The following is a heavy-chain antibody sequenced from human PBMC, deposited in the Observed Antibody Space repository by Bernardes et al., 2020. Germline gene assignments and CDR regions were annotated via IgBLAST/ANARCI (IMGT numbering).Heavy chain of an antibody. J-gene: IGHJ3*02. D-gene: IGHD4-17*01. Sequence: GGSLRLSCAASGFTVTDCVMRWVRQAPGKGLEWVSSISGSGGQTHYTDSVKGRFTISRDNSKNTLYLQMNSLRAEDTAVYYCAKDVTTVTTHAFDIWGQGTMVTVSS. CDR1: GFTVTDCV. V-gene: IGHV3-23*01. CDR3: AKDVTTVTTHAFDI. CDR2: ISGSGGQT.